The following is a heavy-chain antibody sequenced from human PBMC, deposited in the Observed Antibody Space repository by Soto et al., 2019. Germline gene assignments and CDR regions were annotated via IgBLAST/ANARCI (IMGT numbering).Heavy chain of an antibody. CDR1: GFTFSSYA. J-gene: IGHJ6*02. CDR2: ISYDGNNK. CDR3: VRAKYGVPSSYGMDV. V-gene: IGHV3-30-3*01. D-gene: IGHD3-10*01. Sequence: QVQLVESGGGVVQPGRSLRLSCAASGFTFSSYAMHWVRQAPGKGLEWVAVISYDGNNKYYADSVKGRFTMSRDNSKITLYLQMTTLRAADTAVYYCVRAKYGVPSSYGMDVWGQGTTVTVSS.